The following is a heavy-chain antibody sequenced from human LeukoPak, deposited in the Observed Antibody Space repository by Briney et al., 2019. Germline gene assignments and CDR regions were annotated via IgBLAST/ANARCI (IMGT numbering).Heavy chain of an antibody. CDR3: ARDSPRLAVAGSPYYFDY. CDR2: IYTSGST. CDR1: GGSISSYY. Sequence: SETLSLTCTVSGGSISSYYWSWIRQPAGKGLEWIGRIYTSGSTNYNPSLKSRVTMSVDTSTNQFSLKLSSVTAADTAVYYCARDSPRLAVAGSPYYFDYWGQGTLVTVSS. D-gene: IGHD6-19*01. J-gene: IGHJ4*02. V-gene: IGHV4-4*07.